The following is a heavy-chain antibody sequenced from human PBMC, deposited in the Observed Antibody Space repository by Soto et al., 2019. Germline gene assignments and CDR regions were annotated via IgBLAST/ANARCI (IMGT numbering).Heavy chain of an antibody. CDR3: AKGEGFLDY. J-gene: IGHJ4*02. CDR1: GYTFTNYG. D-gene: IGHD2-21*01. CDR2: ITPYNCNT. V-gene: IGHV1-18*01. Sequence: QVQLVQSGAEVKNPGASVKVSCKASGYTFTNYGITWVRQAPGQGLEWMGWITPYNCNTNYSQKLQGRVTMTTATSTSTAYIEMRSLISDDTAVYYCAKGEGFLDYWGQGTLVTVSS.